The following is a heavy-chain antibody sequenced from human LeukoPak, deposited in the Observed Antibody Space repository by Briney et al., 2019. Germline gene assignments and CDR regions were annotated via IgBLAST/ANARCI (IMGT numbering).Heavy chain of an antibody. V-gene: IGHV4-59*08. J-gene: IGHJ5*02. Sequence: PSETLSLTCTVSGGSISSYYWSWIRQPPGKGLEWIGYIYYSGSTNYNPSLKSRVTISVDTSKNQFSLKLSSVTAADTAVYYCARHRPPSYSSSWYSNWFDPWGQGTLVTVSS. CDR2: IYYSGST. CDR1: GGSISSYY. D-gene: IGHD6-13*01. CDR3: ARHRPPSYSSSWYSNWFDP.